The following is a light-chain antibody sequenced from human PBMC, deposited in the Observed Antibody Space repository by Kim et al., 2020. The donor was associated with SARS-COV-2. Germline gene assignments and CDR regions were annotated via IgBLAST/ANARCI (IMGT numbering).Light chain of an antibody. J-gene: IGLJ2*01. Sequence: GQRVTVLYSGSGSNIGSNTENWYQQLPGTAPKLLIYSNKQRPSGVPDRFSGSKSGTSASLAISGLQSEDEADYYCAAWDDSLNGVVFGGGTQLTVL. CDR3: AAWDDSLNGVV. V-gene: IGLV1-44*01. CDR1: GSNIGSNT. CDR2: SNK.